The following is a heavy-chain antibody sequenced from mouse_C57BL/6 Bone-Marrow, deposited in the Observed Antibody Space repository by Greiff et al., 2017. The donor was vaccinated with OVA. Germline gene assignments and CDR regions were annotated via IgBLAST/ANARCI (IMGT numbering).Heavy chain of an antibody. V-gene: IGHV3-1*01. Sequence: EVKVVESGPGMVKPSQSLSLTCTVTGYSITSGYDWHWIRHFPGNKLEWMGYISYSGSTNYNPSLKSRISITHDTSKNHFFLKLNSVTTEDTATYYCARRGITTVVADGYFDVWGTGTTVTVSS. D-gene: IGHD1-1*01. CDR2: ISYSGST. CDR3: ARRGITTVVADGYFDV. J-gene: IGHJ1*03. CDR1: GYSITSGYD.